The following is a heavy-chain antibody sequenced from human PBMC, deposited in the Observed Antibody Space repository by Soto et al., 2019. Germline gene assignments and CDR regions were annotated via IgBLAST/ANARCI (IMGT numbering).Heavy chain of an antibody. CDR3: TLYNILAGYRFAY. CDR1: GSIFSGSE. D-gene: IGHD3-9*01. Sequence: EVQLVESGGTLVQPGGSLKLSCVASGSIFSGSEMHWVRQASGKGLEWIGRIGSRLNNYATVYGASMRGRFTISRDDSRNTAYLQMISLRTEDTSLYYSTLYNILAGYRFAYWGRGSLVTVSS. J-gene: IGHJ4*02. CDR2: IGSRLNNYAT. V-gene: IGHV3-73*01.